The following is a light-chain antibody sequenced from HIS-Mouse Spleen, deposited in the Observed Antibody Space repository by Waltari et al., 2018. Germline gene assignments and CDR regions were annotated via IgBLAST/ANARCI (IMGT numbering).Light chain of an antibody. CDR3: SSYTSSSTWV. Sequence: QSALTQPASVSGSPGQSITISCTGTSSDVGGYNYVSWYQQHPGKAPKLLIYDVSNRPSGRSNRFSGFQSGNTASLTISGLQAEDEADYYCSSYTSSSTWVFGGGTKLTVL. CDR2: DVS. V-gene: IGLV2-14*03. CDR1: SSDVGGYNY. J-gene: IGLJ3*02.